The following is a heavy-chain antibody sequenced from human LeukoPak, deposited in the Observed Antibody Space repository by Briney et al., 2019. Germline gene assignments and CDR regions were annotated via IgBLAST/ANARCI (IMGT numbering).Heavy chain of an antibody. D-gene: IGHD3-10*01. V-gene: IGHV3-21*01. J-gene: IGHJ4*02. CDR1: GFTFTSYS. CDR2: IISSSSYI. CDR3: ARDPITMVRGVRSYYFDY. Sequence: PGGSLRLSSAASGFTFTSYSMNWVRPAPGKGREWGSSIISSSSYIYYTDSVKGRFTISRDNANNSLYLQMNSLRAEDTAVYYCARDPITMVRGVRSYYFDYWGQGTLVTVSS.